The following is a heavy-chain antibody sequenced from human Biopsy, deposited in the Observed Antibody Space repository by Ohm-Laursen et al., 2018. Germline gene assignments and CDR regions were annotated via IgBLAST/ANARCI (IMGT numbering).Heavy chain of an antibody. Sequence: ASVKASCKSSGYSFTSYYMHWVRQAPGQGLEWMGMINPSGTTTSYPQIFQGRVTMTSDTSKSTVYMELSSLRSADTAVYFCARNTGRYGDLCYFDYWGQGTLVTVSS. V-gene: IGHV1-46*01. CDR1: GYSFTSYY. CDR2: INPSGTTT. D-gene: IGHD4-17*01. CDR3: ARNTGRYGDLCYFDY. J-gene: IGHJ4*02.